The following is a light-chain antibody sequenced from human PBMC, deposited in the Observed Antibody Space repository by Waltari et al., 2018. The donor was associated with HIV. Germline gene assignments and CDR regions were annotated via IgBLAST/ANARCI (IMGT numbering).Light chain of an antibody. J-gene: IGLJ3*02. V-gene: IGLV4-69*02. CDR1: SGHTNYA. Sequence: QLVLTQSPSASASLGASVKLTCTLSSGHTNYAIAWHQQHPEKGPRYLMTLKRDGSHSKGDGIPVRFSGSSSGADRYLIISSLQSEDEADYYCQTWGTGIQVFGGGTKVTVL. CDR2: LKRDGSH. CDR3: QTWGTGIQV.